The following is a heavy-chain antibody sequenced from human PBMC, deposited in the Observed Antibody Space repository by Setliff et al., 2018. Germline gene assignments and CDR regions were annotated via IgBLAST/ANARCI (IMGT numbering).Heavy chain of an antibody. J-gene: IGHJ5*02. D-gene: IGHD4-17*01. CDR3: SRDPNGDYVGAFDP. V-gene: IGHV3-23*01. Sequence: PGGSLRLSCVASTFTFSKYAITWVRQAPGKGLEWVSSIGASGDRTYYADFVKGRFTISRDTSRKSLYIQMNSLRVEDSASYYCSRDPNGDYVGAFDPWGQGILVTVSS. CDR1: TFTFSKYA. CDR2: IGASGDRT.